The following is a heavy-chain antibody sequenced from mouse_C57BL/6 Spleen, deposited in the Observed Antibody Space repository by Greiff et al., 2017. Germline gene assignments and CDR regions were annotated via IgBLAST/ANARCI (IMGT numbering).Heavy chain of an antibody. CDR2: INPSSGYT. V-gene: IGHV1-4*01. Sequence: QVQLQQSGAELARPGASVKMSCKASGYTFTSYSMHWVKQRPGQGLEWIGYINPSSGYTKYNQKFKDKATLTADKSSSTAYMQLSSLTSEDSAVYYCASSELGYVVVDVWGTGTTVTVSS. CDR1: GYTFTSYS. CDR3: ASSELGYVVVDV. D-gene: IGHD1-1*02. J-gene: IGHJ1*03.